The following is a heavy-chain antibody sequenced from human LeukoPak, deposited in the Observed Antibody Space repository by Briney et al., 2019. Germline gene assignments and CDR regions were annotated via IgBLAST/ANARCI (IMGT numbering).Heavy chain of an antibody. CDR1: GFTFSSYG. V-gene: IGHV3-7*01. J-gene: IGHJ4*02. CDR2: TKQDGSEK. CDR3: ASSSAFKSQQLPLGYV. Sequence: GGSLRLSCAASGFTFSSYGMHWVRQAPGKGLEWVANTKQDGSEKYYVDSVKGRFTISRDNAKNSLYLQMNSLRAEDTAVYYCASSSAFKSQQLPLGYVWGQGTLVTVSS. D-gene: IGHD6-13*01.